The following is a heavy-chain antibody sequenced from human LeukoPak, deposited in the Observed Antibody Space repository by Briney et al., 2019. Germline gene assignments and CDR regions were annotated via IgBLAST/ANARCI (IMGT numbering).Heavy chain of an antibody. CDR2: INHSGST. CDR3: ARLGSLYSYSSFFDY. Sequence: PSETLSLTCAVYGGSISSYYWSWIRQPPGKGLEWIGEINHSGSTNYNPSLKSRVTISVDTSKNQFSLKLTSVTAADTAVYFCARLGSLYSYSSFFDYWGQGTLGSVSS. J-gene: IGHJ4*02. D-gene: IGHD5-12*01. V-gene: IGHV4-34*01. CDR1: GGSISSYY.